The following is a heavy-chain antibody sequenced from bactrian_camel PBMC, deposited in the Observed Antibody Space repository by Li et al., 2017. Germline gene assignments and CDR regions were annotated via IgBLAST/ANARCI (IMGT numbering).Heavy chain of an antibody. V-gene: IGHV3S55*01. J-gene: IGHJ7*01. D-gene: IGHD4*01. CDR2: IDSFGTT. Sequence: VQLVESGGGSVQAGGSLRLTCTASGRTDRSYSWGWLRQDPGKEREGVGSIDSFGTTTYADSVKGRFTISKDSAKNTLYLQMNSLKPEDTAMYWCAADGPKLASDYEFCSPEYGMDYWGGGTQVTVS. CDR1: GRTDRSYS.